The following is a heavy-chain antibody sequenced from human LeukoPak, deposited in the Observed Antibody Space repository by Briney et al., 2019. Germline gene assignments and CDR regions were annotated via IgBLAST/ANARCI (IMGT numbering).Heavy chain of an antibody. CDR2: ISSSSSYI. CDR3: AGDPTSSWETAFDI. Sequence: GGSLRLSCTASGFTFGDYAMSWFRQAPGKGLEWVSSISSSSSYIYYADSVRGRFTISRDDAKNSLYLQMSSLRAEDTAVYYCAGDPTSSWETAFDIWGQGTMVTVSS. D-gene: IGHD1-26*01. V-gene: IGHV3-21*01. CDR1: GFTFGDYA. J-gene: IGHJ3*02.